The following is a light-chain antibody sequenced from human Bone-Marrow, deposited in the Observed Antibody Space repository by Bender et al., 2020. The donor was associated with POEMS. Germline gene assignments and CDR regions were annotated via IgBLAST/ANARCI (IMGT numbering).Light chain of an antibody. CDR3: CSDEGIHALI. V-gene: IGLV2-11*01. Sequence: QSALTQPRSVSGSPGQSVTISCSETSSDVGTHKYVSWYQQHPGKAPKLIIFDVNKRPSGVPARFSGSKSDNTASLTISGLQVEDEADYYCCSDEGIHALIFGGGTYLTVL. CDR1: SSDVGTHKY. J-gene: IGLJ2*01. CDR2: DVN.